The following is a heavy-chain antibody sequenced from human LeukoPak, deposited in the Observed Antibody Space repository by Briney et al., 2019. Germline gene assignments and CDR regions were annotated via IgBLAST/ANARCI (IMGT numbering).Heavy chain of an antibody. D-gene: IGHD1-26*01. J-gene: IGHJ4*02. CDR1: SFTFSRYS. V-gene: IGHV3-30*04. Sequence: GGSLRLSCAASSFTFSRYSVHWVRQAPDKGLEWVAVISFDGNNKYYADSVKGRFSMSRDSSKNTFYLHVNSLRPEDTAVYYCASMGGTYFDTWGQGTLVTVSS. CDR3: ASMGGTYFDT. CDR2: ISFDGNNK.